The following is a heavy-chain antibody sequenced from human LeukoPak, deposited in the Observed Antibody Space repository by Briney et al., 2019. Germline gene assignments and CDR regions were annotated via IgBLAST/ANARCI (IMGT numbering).Heavy chain of an antibody. Sequence: ASVKVSCKASGYTFTGYYMHWVRQAPGQGLEWMGWINPNSGGTNYAQKFQGRVTMTRDTSISTAYMELSRLRFDDTAVYYCARGGIAAAGTPYYFDYWGQGTLVTVSS. CDR1: GYTFTGYY. J-gene: IGHJ4*02. CDR3: ARGGIAAAGTPYYFDY. D-gene: IGHD6-13*01. CDR2: INPNSGGT. V-gene: IGHV1-2*02.